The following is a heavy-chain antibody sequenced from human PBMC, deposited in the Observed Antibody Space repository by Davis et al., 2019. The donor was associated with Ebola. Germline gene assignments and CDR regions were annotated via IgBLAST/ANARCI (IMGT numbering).Heavy chain of an antibody. D-gene: IGHD3-10*01. CDR2: INHSGST. V-gene: IGHV4-34*01. CDR3: AREGYGSGGDY. CDR1: GGSFSGYY. Sequence: MPSETLSLTCAVYGGSFSGYYWSWIRQPPGKGLEWIGEINHSGSTNYNPSLKSRVTISVDTSKNQFSLKLSSVTAADTAVYYCAREGYGSGGDYWGQGTLVTVSS. J-gene: IGHJ4*02.